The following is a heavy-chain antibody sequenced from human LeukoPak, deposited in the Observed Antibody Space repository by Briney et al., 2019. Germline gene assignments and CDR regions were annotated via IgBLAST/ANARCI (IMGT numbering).Heavy chain of an antibody. CDR3: ATWPVVTGVMNYGMDV. CDR2: ISWNSGSI. D-gene: IGHD4-23*01. CDR1: GFTFDDYA. J-gene: IGHJ6*02. V-gene: IGHV3-9*01. Sequence: GRSLRLSCAASGFTFDDYAMHWARQAPGKGLEWVSGISWNSGSIGYADSVKGRFTISRDNAKNSLYLQMNSLRAEDTALYYCATWPVVTGVMNYGMDVWGQGTTVTVSS.